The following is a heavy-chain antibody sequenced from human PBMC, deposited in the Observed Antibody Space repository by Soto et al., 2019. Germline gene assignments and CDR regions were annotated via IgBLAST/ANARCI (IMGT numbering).Heavy chain of an antibody. V-gene: IGHV1-58*01. J-gene: IGHJ4*02. Sequence: VASVKVSCKASGFTFTSSAVQWVRQARGQRLEWIGWIVVGSGNTNYAQKFQERVTITRDMSTSTAYMELSSLRSEDTAVYYCAAELVEMATIEYFDYWGQGTLVTV. CDR2: IVVGSGNT. CDR1: GFTFTSSA. CDR3: AAELVEMATIEYFDY. D-gene: IGHD5-12*01.